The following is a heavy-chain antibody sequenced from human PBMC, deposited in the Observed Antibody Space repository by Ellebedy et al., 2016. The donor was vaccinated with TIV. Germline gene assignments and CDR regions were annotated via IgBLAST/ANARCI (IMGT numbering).Heavy chain of an antibody. CDR3: ARWLDDLLAFDI. J-gene: IGHJ3*02. CDR1: GYTFTSYD. V-gene: IGHV1-8*03. Sequence: AASVKVSCKASGYTFTSYDINWVRQATGQGLEWMGWMNPNSGNTGYAQKFQGRVTITRNTSISTAYMELSSLRSEDTAVYYCARWLDDLLAFDIWGQGTMVTVSS. CDR2: MNPNSGNT. D-gene: IGHD3/OR15-3a*01.